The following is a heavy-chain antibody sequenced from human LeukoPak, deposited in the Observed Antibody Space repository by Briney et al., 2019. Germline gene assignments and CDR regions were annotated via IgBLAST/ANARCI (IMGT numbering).Heavy chain of an antibody. Sequence: PSQTLSLTCTVSGGSISSGSYYWSWIRQPAGKGLEWIGRIYTSGSTNYNPSLKSRVTISVDTSKNQFSLKLSSVAAADTAMYYCASFNFNWYFDLWGRGTLVTVSS. CDR1: GGSISSGSYY. CDR3: ASFNFNWYFDL. J-gene: IGHJ2*01. D-gene: IGHD3-3*01. V-gene: IGHV4-61*02. CDR2: IYTSGST.